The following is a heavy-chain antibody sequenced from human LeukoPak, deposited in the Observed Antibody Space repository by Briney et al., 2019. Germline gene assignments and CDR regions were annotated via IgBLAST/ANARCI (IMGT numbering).Heavy chain of an antibody. CDR3: ARDLSRGIVVVPAAMSPWFDP. V-gene: IGHV1-69*04. CDR2: IIPIFGIA. D-gene: IGHD2-2*01. CDR1: GGTFSSYA. J-gene: IGHJ5*02. Sequence: SVKVSCKASGGTFSSYAISWVRQAPGEGLEWMGRIIPIFGIANYAQKFQGRVTITADKSTSTAYMELSSLRSEDTAVYYCARDLSRGIVVVPAAMSPWFDPWGQGTLVTVSS.